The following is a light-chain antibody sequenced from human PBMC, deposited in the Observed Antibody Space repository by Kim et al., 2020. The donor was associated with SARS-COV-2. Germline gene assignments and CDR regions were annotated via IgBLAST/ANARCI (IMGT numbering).Light chain of an antibody. CDR3: QQYDNLPPFT. CDR2: DAS. CDR1: QDISNY. V-gene: IGKV1-33*01. J-gene: IGKJ2*01. Sequence: GDRVTITCQASQDISNYLNWNQHKPGKAPKLLIYDASNLETGVPSRFSGSGSRTDFTFTISSLQPEDVATYYCQQYDNLPPFTFGQGTKLEI.